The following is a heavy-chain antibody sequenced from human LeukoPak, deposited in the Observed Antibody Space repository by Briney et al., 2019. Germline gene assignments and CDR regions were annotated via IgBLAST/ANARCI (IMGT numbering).Heavy chain of an antibody. J-gene: IGHJ4*02. CDR1: GGSFSGYY. CDR3: ARGSGYSTYYFDY. V-gene: IGHV4-34*01. Sequence: SETLSLTCAVYGGSFSGYYWSWIRQPPRKGLEWIGEINHSGSTNYNPSLKSRVTISVDTSKNQFSLKLSSVTAADTAVYYCARGSGYSTYYFDYWGQGTLVTVSS. D-gene: IGHD6-13*01. CDR2: INHSGST.